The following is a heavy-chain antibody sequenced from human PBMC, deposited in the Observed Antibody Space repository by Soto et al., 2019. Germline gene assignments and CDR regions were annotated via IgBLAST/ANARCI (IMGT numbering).Heavy chain of an antibody. CDR2: IYHSGST. Sequence: PSETLSLTYAVSGGSISSSNWWRCVRQPPGKGLEWIGEIYHSGSTNYNPSLKSRVTISVDKSKNQFSLKLSSVTAADTAVYYCARELLEDYDILTGYRGWFDPWGQGTLVTVSS. D-gene: IGHD3-9*01. CDR1: GGSISSSNW. V-gene: IGHV4-4*02. CDR3: ARELLEDYDILTGYRGWFDP. J-gene: IGHJ5*02.